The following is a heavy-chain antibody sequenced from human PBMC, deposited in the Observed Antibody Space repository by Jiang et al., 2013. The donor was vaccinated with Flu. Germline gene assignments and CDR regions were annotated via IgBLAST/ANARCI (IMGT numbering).Heavy chain of an antibody. CDR3: ARAQLDDSSDLFYYYYYGMDV. V-gene: IGHV4-61*02. CDR1: GGSISSGSYY. J-gene: IGHJ6*01. Sequence: GSGLVKPSQTLSLTCTVSGGSISSGSYYWSWIRQPAGKGLEWIGRIYTSGSTNYNPSLKSRVTISVDTSKNQFSLKLSSVTAADTAVYYCARAQLDDSSDLFYYYYYGMDVWG. D-gene: IGHD3-22*01. CDR2: IYTSGST.